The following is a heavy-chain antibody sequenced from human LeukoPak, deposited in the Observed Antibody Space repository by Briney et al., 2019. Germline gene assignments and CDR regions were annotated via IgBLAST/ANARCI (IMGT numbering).Heavy chain of an antibody. CDR3: ARRGDGGRAFDI. D-gene: IGHD5-24*01. CDR2: ISYDGSNK. Sequence: GGSLRLSCAASGFTFSSYAMHWVRQAPGKGLEWVAVISYDGSNKYYADSVKGRFTISRDNSKNTLYLQMNSLKAEDTAVYYCARRGDGGRAFDIWGQGTMVTVSS. CDR1: GFTFSSYA. V-gene: IGHV3-30*14. J-gene: IGHJ3*02.